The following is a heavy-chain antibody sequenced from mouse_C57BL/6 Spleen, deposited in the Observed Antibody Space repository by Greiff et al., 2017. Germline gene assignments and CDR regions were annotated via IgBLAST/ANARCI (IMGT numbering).Heavy chain of an antibody. V-gene: IGHV2-5*01. Sequence: VQLQQSGPGLVQPSQRLSITCTVSGFSLTSYGVHWFRQSPGKGLEWLGVIWRGGITDYNAAFMSRLSITKDNSKSQVFFKMNSLQADDTAIYYCATSYYSNDDYAMDYWGQGTSVTVSS. D-gene: IGHD2-5*01. J-gene: IGHJ4*01. CDR2: IWRGGIT. CDR1: GFSLTSYG. CDR3: ATSYYSNDDYAMDY.